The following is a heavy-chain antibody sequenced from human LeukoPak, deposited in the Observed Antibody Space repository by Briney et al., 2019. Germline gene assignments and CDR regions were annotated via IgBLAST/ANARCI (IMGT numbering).Heavy chain of an antibody. CDR1: GGSISSSSYY. D-gene: IGHD3-10*01. V-gene: IGHV4-39*01. J-gene: IGHJ3*02. CDR2: IYYSGST. Sequence: PSETLSLTCTVSGGSISSSSYYWGWIRQPPGKGLEWIGSIYYSGSTYYNSSLKSRVTISVDTSKNQFSLKLSSVTAADTAVYYCARVGETDAFDIWGQGTMVTVSS. CDR3: ARVGETDAFDI.